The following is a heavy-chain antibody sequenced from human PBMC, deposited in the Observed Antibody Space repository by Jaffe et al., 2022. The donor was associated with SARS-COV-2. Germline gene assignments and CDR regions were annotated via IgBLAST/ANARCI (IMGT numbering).Heavy chain of an antibody. CDR2: IDWDDDK. V-gene: IGHV2-70*01. D-gene: IGHD1-1*01. J-gene: IGHJ5*02. Sequence: QVTLRESGPALVKPTQTLTLTCTFSGFSLSTSGMCVSWIRQPPGKALEWLALIDWDDDKYYSTSLKTRLTISKDTSKNQVVLTMTNMDPVDTATYYCALTRYNWNDGARDNWFDPWGQGTLVTVSS. CDR3: ALTRYNWNDGARDNWFDP. CDR1: GFSLSTSGMC.